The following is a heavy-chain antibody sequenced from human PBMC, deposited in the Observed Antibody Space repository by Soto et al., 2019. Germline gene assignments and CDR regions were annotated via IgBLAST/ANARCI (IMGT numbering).Heavy chain of an antibody. CDR1: GGSIRGYY. CDR2: MHTSGST. J-gene: IGHJ4*02. Sequence: SETLSLTCTVSGGSIRGYYWSWIRQSAGMGLEWIGRMHTSGSTNYNPSLKSRVTISVDMSKNQISLKLTSVTAADTALYYCVRASMPKAHFDSWGQGTLVTVS. CDR3: VRASMPKAHFDS. V-gene: IGHV4-4*07. D-gene: IGHD2-2*01.